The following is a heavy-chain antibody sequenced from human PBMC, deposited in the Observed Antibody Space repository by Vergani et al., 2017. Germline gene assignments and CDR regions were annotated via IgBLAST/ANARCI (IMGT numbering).Heavy chain of an antibody. CDR1: GFSFPGYA. Sequence: EVQLLESGGGLVQPGGSLRLSCEASGFSFPGYAMSWVRQAPGKGLEWVSSVSGSSATPYYADSVKGLFISSRDNSKNTLHLQMNSLRADDTAVYYCTXGSRGYTGYFFAYWGQGTLATVSS. V-gene: IGHV3-23*01. D-gene: IGHD5-12*01. CDR3: TXGSRGYTGYFFAY. CDR2: VSGSSATP. J-gene: IGHJ4*02.